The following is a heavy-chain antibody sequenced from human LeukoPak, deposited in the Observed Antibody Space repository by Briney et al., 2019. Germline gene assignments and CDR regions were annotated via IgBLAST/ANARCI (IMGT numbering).Heavy chain of an antibody. V-gene: IGHV1-2*02. D-gene: IGHD3-10*01. CDR1: GYTFTGYY. J-gene: IGHJ4*02. CDR2: INPNSGGT. Sequence: ASVKVSCKASGYTFTGYYMHWVRQAPGQGLEWMGWINPNSGGTNYAQKFQGRVTMTRDTSISTAYMELSRLRSDDTAVYYCARDHERLGTMVQGVPWQDYWGQGTLVTVSS. CDR3: ARDHERLGTMVQGVPWQDY.